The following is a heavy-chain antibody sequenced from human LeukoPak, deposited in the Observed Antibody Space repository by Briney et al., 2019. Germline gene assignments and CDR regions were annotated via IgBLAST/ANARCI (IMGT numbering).Heavy chain of an antibody. CDR3: ARDHVDVLRPFYYYYGMDV. Sequence: GASVKVSCKASGYTFTSYAMNWVRQAPGQGLEWMGWMNTNTGNPTYAQGFTGRFVFSLDTSVSTAYLQISSLKAEDTAVHYCARDHVDVLRPFYYYYGMDVWGQGTTVTVSS. V-gene: IGHV7-4-1*02. J-gene: IGHJ6*02. CDR1: GYTFTSYA. D-gene: IGHD3-10*02. CDR2: MNTNTGNP.